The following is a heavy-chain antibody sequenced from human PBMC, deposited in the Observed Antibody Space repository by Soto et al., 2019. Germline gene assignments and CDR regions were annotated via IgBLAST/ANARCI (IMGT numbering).Heavy chain of an antibody. CDR1: GFSFTTSGEG. V-gene: IGHV2-5*02. J-gene: IGHJ4*02. Sequence: QITLKESGPTLVKPTQTVTLTCTFSGFSFTTSGEGVAWIRQPPGKALEWLARIYWDDDKNYSPSLKSRLTITKAPSKNQVFLTMSTMDPVDTATYYCAVSSGYYYRFDYWGQGTLVTVSS. CDR2: IYWDDDK. CDR3: AVSSGYYYRFDY. D-gene: IGHD3-22*01.